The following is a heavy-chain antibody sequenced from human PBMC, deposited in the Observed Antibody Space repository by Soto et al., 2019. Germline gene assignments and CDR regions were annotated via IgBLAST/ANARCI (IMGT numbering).Heavy chain of an antibody. J-gene: IGHJ6*02. Sequence: EVQLVQSGAEVKKPGESLKISCKGSGYSFTSYWIGWVRQMPGKGLEWMGIIYPGDSDTRYSPSFQGQVTISADKSISTAYLQWSSLKASDTAMYYCARRARLGDTRGPATAGYYYGMDVWGQGTTVTVSS. CDR1: GYSFTSYW. D-gene: IGHD2-2*01. V-gene: IGHV5-51*01. CDR3: ARRARLGDTRGPATAGYYYGMDV. CDR2: IYPGDSDT.